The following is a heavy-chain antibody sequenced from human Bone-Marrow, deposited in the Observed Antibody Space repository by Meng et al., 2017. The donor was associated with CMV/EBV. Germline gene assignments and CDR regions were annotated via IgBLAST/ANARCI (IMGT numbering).Heavy chain of an antibody. D-gene: IGHD6-13*01. Sequence: ASVKVSCKASGYTFTSYGISWVRQAPGQGLEWMGWINPNSGGTNYAQKFQGRVTMTRDTSISTAYMELSRLRSDDTAVYYCARARPYSSSWYSYNWFDPWAQGTLVTVSS. V-gene: IGHV1-2*02. J-gene: IGHJ5*02. CDR1: GYTFTSYG. CDR3: ARARPYSSSWYSYNWFDP. CDR2: INPNSGGT.